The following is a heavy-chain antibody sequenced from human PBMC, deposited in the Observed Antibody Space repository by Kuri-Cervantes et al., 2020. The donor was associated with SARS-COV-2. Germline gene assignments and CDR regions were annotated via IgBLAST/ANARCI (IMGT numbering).Heavy chain of an antibody. J-gene: IGHJ6*03. CDR3: AREAAMATSDYYYYLDV. V-gene: IGHV1-2*02. D-gene: IGHD5-18*01. CDR1: GYTFTGYY. Sequence: ASVKVSCKASGYTFTGYYMHWVRQAPGQGLEWMGWINPNSGGTNYAQKFQGRVTMTRDTSISTAYMELSRLRSDDTAVYHCAREAAMATSDYYYYLDVWGKGTTVTVSS. CDR2: INPNSGGT.